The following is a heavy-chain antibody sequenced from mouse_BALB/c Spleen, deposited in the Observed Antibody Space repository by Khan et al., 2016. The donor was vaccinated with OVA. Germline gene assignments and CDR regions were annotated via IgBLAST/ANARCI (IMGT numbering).Heavy chain of an antibody. CDR1: GYTFTNYW. CDR2: INPSTDYA. CDR3: ARMARK. V-gene: IGHV1-7*01. J-gene: IGHJ2*01. Sequence: VQLQQSGAELAKPGASVKMSCKASGYTFTNYWMHWVKQRPGQGLEWIGYINPSTDYAEYNQKFKDKATITADTSSNTAYLQLSSLTSEDTAVYYCARMARKWGQGTTLTVSS.